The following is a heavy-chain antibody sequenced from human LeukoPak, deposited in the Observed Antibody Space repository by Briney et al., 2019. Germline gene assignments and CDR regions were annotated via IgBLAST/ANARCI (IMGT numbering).Heavy chain of an antibody. D-gene: IGHD3-3*01. CDR1: GGSISSSHW. Sequence: SGTLSLTCAVSGGSISSSHWWSWVRQPPGKGLEWIGEINHSGSTNYNPSLKSRVTISVDTSKNQFSLKLSSVTAADTAVYYCARVTFGDYDFWSGYPNWFDPWGQGTLVTVSS. J-gene: IGHJ5*02. V-gene: IGHV4-4*02. CDR3: ARVTFGDYDFWSGYPNWFDP. CDR2: INHSGST.